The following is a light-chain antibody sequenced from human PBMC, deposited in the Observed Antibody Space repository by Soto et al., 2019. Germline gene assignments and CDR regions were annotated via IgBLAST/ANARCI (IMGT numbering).Light chain of an antibody. CDR2: DAS. CDR1: QSIGSW. CDR3: QQYNSYPYT. J-gene: IGKJ2*01. Sequence: DIQMTQSPSTLSASVGDRVTITCRASQSIGSWLAWYQQKPGKAPKLLIYDASSLESGVPSRFSGSGSGTEFTLTISILQPDDFATYYCQQYNSYPYTFRQGTKLEIK. V-gene: IGKV1-5*01.